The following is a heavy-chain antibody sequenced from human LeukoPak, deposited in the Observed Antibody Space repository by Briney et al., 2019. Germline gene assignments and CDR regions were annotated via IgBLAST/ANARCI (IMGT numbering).Heavy chain of an antibody. J-gene: IGHJ4*02. CDR1: GFSFSTYA. Sequence: GGSLRLSCAASGFSFSTYAMSWVRQIPGKGLEWVSAISGSDHGTYYADSVKGRFTISRVNSRNTLYLQMDTLRAEDTALYYCAKDLGSTGRYESPGNYWGQGTLVTVSS. V-gene: IGHV3-23*01. CDR3: AKDLGSTGRYESPGNY. CDR2: ISGSDHGT. D-gene: IGHD2-2*01.